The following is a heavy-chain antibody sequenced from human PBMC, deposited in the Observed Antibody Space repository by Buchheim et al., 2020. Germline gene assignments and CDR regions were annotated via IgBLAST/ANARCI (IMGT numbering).Heavy chain of an antibody. CDR2: IIPIFGTA. CDR1: GYTFTGYY. CDR3: ARDPMSSYGQDTFDY. Sequence: QVQLVQSGAEVKKPGASVKVSCKASGYTFTGYYMHWVRQAPGQGLEWMGGIIPIFGTANYAQKFQGRVTITADESTSTAYMELSSLRSEDTAVYYCARDPMSSYGQDTFDYWGQGTL. D-gene: IGHD5-18*01. J-gene: IGHJ4*02. V-gene: IGHV1-69*01.